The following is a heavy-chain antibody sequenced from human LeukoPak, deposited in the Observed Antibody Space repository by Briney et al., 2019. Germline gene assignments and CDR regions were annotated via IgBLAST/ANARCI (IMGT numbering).Heavy chain of an antibody. D-gene: IGHD3-22*01. CDR1: GGSISSGSYY. V-gene: IGHV4-61*02. J-gene: IGHJ3*02. CDR3: ARESGGAYYYDSSGYFYDAFDI. Sequence: SETLSLTCTVSGGSISSGSYYWCWIRQPAGKGLEWIGRIYTSGSTNYNPSLKSRVTISVDTSKNQFSLKLSSVTAADTAVYYCARESGGAYYYDSSGYFYDAFDIWGQGTMVTVSS. CDR2: IYTSGST.